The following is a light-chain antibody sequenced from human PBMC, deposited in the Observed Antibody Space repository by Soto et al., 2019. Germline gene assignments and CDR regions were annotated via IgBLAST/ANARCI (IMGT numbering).Light chain of an antibody. CDR3: MQALQTPTT. J-gene: IGKJ1*01. CDR1: QSLLHSNGYNY. V-gene: IGKV2-28*01. Sequence: DIVMTQSPLSLPVTPGEPASISCRSSQSLLHSNGYNYLDWYLQKPGQSPQLLIYLGSNRASGVPDRFSGSGSGTDFTLKISRVEAEDVGVYYCMQALQTPTTFGRGTKVEIK. CDR2: LGS.